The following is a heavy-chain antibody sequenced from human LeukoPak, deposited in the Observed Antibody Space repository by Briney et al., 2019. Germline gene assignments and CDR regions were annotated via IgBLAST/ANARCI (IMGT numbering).Heavy chain of an antibody. CDR3: ARVAAATTFESSGMDV. Sequence: GASVKVSCKASGGTFSSYAISWVRQAPGQGLEWMGRIIPILGIANYAQKSQGRVRITADKSTSTAYMELSSLRSEDTAVYYCARVAAATTFESSGMDVWGQGTTVTVSS. CDR1: GGTFSSYA. V-gene: IGHV1-69*04. CDR2: IIPILGIA. D-gene: IGHD6-13*01. J-gene: IGHJ6*02.